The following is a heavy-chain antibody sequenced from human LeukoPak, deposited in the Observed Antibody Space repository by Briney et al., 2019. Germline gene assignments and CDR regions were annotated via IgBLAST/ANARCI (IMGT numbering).Heavy chain of an antibody. D-gene: IGHD6-13*01. CDR1: GYTFTGYY. CDR2: ISPNSGGT. CDR3: ARAGEEYTSTWYGAY. Sequence: GASVKVSCKASGYTFTGYYIHWVRQPPGQALEWMGWISPNSGGTNYVQKFQGRVTMTRDTSISTAYMELTRRTSDDTAMYYCARAGEEYTSTWYGAYWGQGTLVTVSS. V-gene: IGHV1-2*02. J-gene: IGHJ4*02.